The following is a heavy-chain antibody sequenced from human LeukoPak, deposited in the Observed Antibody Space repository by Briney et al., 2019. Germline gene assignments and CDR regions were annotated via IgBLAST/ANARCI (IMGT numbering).Heavy chain of an antibody. J-gene: IGHJ4*02. CDR2: IYYSGST. V-gene: IGHV4-39*01. D-gene: IGHD3-22*01. Sequence: SETLSLTCTVSGGSINSGGSYWGWIRQPPGKGLKWIGSIYYSGSTYYNPSLKSRVTISVDMSKNQFSLKLSSVTAADTAVYYCARTYDSRVFDYWGQGTLVTVSS. CDR1: GGSINSGGSY. CDR3: ARTYDSRVFDY.